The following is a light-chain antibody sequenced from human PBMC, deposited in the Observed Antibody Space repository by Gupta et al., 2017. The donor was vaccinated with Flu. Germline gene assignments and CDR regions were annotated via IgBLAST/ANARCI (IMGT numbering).Light chain of an antibody. CDR3: QQSYSTPFT. Sequence: DIQMTQSPSSLSASVGDRVTITCRASQSISSYLNWYQQKPGKAPKLLIYAASSLQSGVPSRSSGSGSGTDFTLTISSLQPEDFATYYCQQSYSTPFTVGPGTKVDIK. J-gene: IGKJ3*01. CDR2: AAS. CDR1: QSISSY. V-gene: IGKV1-39*01.